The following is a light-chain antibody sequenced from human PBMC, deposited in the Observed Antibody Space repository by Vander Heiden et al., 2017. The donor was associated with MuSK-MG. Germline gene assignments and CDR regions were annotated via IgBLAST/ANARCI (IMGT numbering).Light chain of an antibody. CDR2: DVN. CDR1: SSDIGNYNY. CDR3: SAFAGSNAWV. V-gene: IGLV2-8*01. Sequence: QSALTQPPSASGSPGQSVTISCAGTSSDIGNYNYVSWYQQHPGKAHILIIYDVNKRPAGVPNRFSGSKSVTTASLTVSGLQAEDEADYYCSAFAGSNAWVFGGGTKLTVL. J-gene: IGLJ3*02.